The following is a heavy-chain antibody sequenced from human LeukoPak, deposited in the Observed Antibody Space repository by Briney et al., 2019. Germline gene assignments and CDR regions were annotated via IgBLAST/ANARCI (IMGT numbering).Heavy chain of an antibody. CDR3: ARGGGYNWNYGAWFDP. CDR2: INHSGST. Sequence: SETLSLTCAVYGGSFSNYYWSWIRQPPGKGLEWIGEINHSGSTNYNSSLKSRVTMSVDTSKNQFSLKLSSVTAADTAVYYCARGGGYNWNYGAWFDPWGQGTLVTVSS. V-gene: IGHV4-34*01. D-gene: IGHD1-7*01. CDR1: GGSFSNYY. J-gene: IGHJ5*02.